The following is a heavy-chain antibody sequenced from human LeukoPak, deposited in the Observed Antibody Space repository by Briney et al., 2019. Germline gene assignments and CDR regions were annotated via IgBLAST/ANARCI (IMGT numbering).Heavy chain of an antibody. Sequence: ASVKVSCKASGYTFTSYYMHWVRQAPGQGLEWMGWINPNSGGTNYAQKFQGRVTMTRDTSISTAYMELSRLRSDDTAVYYCASCPDSSGYYYFDYWGQGTLVTVSS. CDR1: GYTFTSYY. CDR2: INPNSGGT. CDR3: ASCPDSSGYYYFDY. D-gene: IGHD3-22*01. V-gene: IGHV1-2*02. J-gene: IGHJ4*02.